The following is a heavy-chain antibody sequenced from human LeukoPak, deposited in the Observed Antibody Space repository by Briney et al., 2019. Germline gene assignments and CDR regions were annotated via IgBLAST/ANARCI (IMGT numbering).Heavy chain of an antibody. D-gene: IGHD3-22*01. Sequence: GGSLRLSRAASGFTFTTYWMSWVRQAPGKGLEWVANIDPDGSDKYYVDSVKGRFTISRDNAKDSLFVQMNSLRAEDTAVYFCARFRYDSSGLLWASDYWGQGTLVTVSS. CDR1: GFTFTTYW. CDR3: ARFRYDSSGLLWASDY. V-gene: IGHV3-7*01. J-gene: IGHJ4*02. CDR2: IDPDGSDK.